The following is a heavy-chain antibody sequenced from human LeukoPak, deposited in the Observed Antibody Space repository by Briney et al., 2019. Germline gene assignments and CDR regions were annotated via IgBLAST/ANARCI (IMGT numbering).Heavy chain of an antibody. CDR3: AREPLLLRYYYYGMDV. CDR1: GYTFTSYY. J-gene: IGHJ6*02. V-gene: IGHV1-46*01. Sequence: ASVKVSCTASGYTFTSYYMHWVRQAPGQGLEWMGIINPSGGSTSYAQKFQGRVTMTRDTSTSTVYMELSSLRSEDTAVYYCAREPLLLRYYYYGMDVWGQGTTVTVSS. CDR2: INPSGGST. D-gene: IGHD2-15*01.